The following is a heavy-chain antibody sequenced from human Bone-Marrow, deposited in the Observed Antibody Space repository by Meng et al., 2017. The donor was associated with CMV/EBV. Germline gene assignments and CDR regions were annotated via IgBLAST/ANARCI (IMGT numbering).Heavy chain of an antibody. CDR1: GFTFSSYW. J-gene: IGHJ4*02. Sequence: GGSLRLSCAASGFTFSSYWMHWVRQAPGKGLVWVSRINSDGSSTSYADSVKGRFTISRDNAKNTLYLQMNSLRAEDTAVYYCVRLNIVTPFDYWGQGTLVTVSS. CDR3: VRLNIVTPFDY. V-gene: IGHV3-74*01. D-gene: IGHD2-21*01. CDR2: INSDGSST.